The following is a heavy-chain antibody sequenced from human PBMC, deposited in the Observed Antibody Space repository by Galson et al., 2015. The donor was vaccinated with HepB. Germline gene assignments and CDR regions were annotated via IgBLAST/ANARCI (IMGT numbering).Heavy chain of an antibody. CDR2: ISSSSSYT. J-gene: IGHJ4*02. Sequence: SLRLSCAASGFTFSDYYMSWIRQAPGKGLEWVSYISSSSSYTNYADSVKGRFTISRDNAKNSLYLQMNSLRAEDTAVYYCARSNIVVVPAAIGGAEDYWGQGTLVTVSS. CDR3: ARSNIVVVPAAIGGAEDY. CDR1: GFTFSDYY. V-gene: IGHV3-11*03. D-gene: IGHD2-2*02.